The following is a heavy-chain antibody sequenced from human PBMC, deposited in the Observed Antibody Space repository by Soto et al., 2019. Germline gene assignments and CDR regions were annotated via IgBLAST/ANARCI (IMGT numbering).Heavy chain of an antibody. CDR1: GDSVSSNSAA. Sequence: SQTLSLTCAISGDSVSSNSAAWNWIRQSPWRGLEWLGRTYYRSKWYNDYAVSVKSRITINPDTSKNQFSLQLNSVTPEDTAVYYCARDPGPPLYSSGWTFDYWGQGTLVTVSS. D-gene: IGHD6-19*01. CDR2: TYYRSKWYN. CDR3: ARDPGPPLYSSGWTFDY. V-gene: IGHV6-1*01. J-gene: IGHJ4*02.